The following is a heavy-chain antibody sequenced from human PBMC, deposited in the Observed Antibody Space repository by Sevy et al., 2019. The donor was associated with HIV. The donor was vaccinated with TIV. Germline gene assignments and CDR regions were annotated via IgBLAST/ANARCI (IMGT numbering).Heavy chain of an antibody. J-gene: IGHJ4*02. CDR1: GFTFSSYA. CDR2: VRGSGGST. Sequence: GGSLRLSCAASGFTFSSYAMSWVRQAPGKGLEWVSAVRGSGGSTYYADSVKGRFTISRDNSKNTLYLQMNSLRAEDTAVYYCAKDLYGEPDYWGQGTLVTVSS. V-gene: IGHV3-23*01. CDR3: AKDLYGEPDY. D-gene: IGHD4-17*01.